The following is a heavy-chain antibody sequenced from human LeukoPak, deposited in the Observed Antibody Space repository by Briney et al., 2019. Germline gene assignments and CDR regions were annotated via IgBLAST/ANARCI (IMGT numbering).Heavy chain of an antibody. J-gene: IGHJ4*02. CDR3: ARDAVVVPAASPFDY. CDR1: GYTSTSYG. D-gene: IGHD2-2*01. CDR2: ISAYNGNT. Sequence: ASVKVSCKASGYTSTSYGISWVRQAPGQGLEWMGWISAYNGNTNYAQKLQGRVTMTTDTSTSTAYMELRSLRSDDTAVYYCARDAVVVPAASPFDYWGQGTLVTVSS. V-gene: IGHV1-18*01.